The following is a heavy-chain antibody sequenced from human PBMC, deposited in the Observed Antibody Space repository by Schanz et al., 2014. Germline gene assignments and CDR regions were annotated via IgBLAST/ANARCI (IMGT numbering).Heavy chain of an antibody. CDR2: ISPYNGNT. V-gene: IGHV1-18*01. Sequence: QVQLVQSGAEVKKPGASVKVSCKASGYTFTSYGISWVRQAPGQGLEWMGWISPYNGNTNYAQKLQGRVTMTADTSTSTAYMDLRSLRSDDTAVYYCARAAYGGYTSTPLRYWGQGTLVTVSS. CDR3: ARAAYGGYTSTPLRY. CDR1: GYTFTSYG. D-gene: IGHD5-12*01. J-gene: IGHJ4*02.